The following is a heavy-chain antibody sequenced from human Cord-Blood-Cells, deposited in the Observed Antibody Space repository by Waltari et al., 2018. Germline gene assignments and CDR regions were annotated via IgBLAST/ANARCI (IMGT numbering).Heavy chain of an antibody. Sequence: QVQLVQSGAEVKKPGASVKVSCKVSGNPLPDLSMPWVRQAPGKGLEWMGGFDPEDGETIYAQKFQGRVTMTEDTSTDTAYMELSSLRSEDTAVYYCATELGGSGSFDYWGQGTLVTVSS. CDR3: ATELGGSGSFDY. D-gene: IGHD1-26*01. CDR2: FDPEDGET. CDR1: GNPLPDLS. J-gene: IGHJ4*02. V-gene: IGHV1-24*01.